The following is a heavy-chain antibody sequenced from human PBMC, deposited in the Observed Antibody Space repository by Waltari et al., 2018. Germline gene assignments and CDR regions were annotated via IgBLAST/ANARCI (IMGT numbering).Heavy chain of an antibody. Sequence: QLQLQESGPGLVKPSETLSLTCTVSGGSISSSSYYWGWIRQPPGKGLEWIGSIYYSGSTYYNPSLKSRVTISVDTSKNQFSLKRSSVTAADTAVYYCASARASSIAARPEYFQHWGQGTLVTVSS. V-gene: IGHV4-39*01. CDR1: GGSISSSSYY. D-gene: IGHD6-6*01. J-gene: IGHJ1*01. CDR2: IYYSGST. CDR3: ASARASSIAARPEYFQH.